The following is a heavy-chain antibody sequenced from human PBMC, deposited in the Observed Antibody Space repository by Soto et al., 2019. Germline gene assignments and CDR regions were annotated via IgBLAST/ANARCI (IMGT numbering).Heavy chain of an antibody. J-gene: IGHJ6*02. CDR1: GVTCVSYA. V-gene: IGHV3-30-3*01. CDR2: ISYDGSNK. CDR3: ARRIRLGELLGSGMDV. D-gene: IGHD3-16*01. Sequence: WVPMRLCCGAAGVTCVSYASHCILKDPGKGLEWVAVISYDGSNKYYADSVKGRFTISRDNAKNSLYLQMNSLRAEDTAVYYCARRIRLGELLGSGMDVWGQGTTVTVSS.